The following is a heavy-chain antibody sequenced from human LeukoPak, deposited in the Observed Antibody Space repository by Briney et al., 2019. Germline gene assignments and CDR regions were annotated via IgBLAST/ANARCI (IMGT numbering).Heavy chain of an antibody. Sequence: SETLSLTCAVYGGSFSGYYWSWIRQPPGKGLEWIGEINHSGSTNYNPSLKSLVTISVDTSKNQFSLKLSSVTAADTAVYYCARVGYCSSTSCYPYQNWFDPWGQGTLVTVSS. V-gene: IGHV4-34*01. D-gene: IGHD2-2*01. CDR3: ARVGYCSSTSCYPYQNWFDP. J-gene: IGHJ5*02. CDR1: GGSFSGYY. CDR2: INHSGST.